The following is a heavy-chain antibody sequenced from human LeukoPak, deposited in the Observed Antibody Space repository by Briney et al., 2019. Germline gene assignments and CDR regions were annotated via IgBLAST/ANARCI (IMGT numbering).Heavy chain of an antibody. CDR3: ARDMVRGVIVYYFDY. J-gene: IGHJ4*02. Sequence: GGSPRLSCAASGFTFSSYSMNWVRQAPGKGLEWVSSISSSSSYIYYADSVKGRFTISRDNAKNSLYLQMNSLRAEDTAVYYCARDMVRGVIVYYFDYWGQGTLVTVSS. CDR2: ISSSSSYI. CDR1: GFTFSSYS. V-gene: IGHV3-21*01. D-gene: IGHD3-10*01.